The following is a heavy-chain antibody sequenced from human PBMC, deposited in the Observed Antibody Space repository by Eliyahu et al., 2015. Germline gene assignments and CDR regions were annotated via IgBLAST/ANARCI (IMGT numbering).Heavy chain of an antibody. CDR2: IYYSGST. J-gene: IGHJ3*02. CDR1: XGXIXSXSYY. V-gene: IGHV4-39*01. Sequence: QLQLQESGPGLVKPSETXSLTCXVXXGXIXSXSYYWGWIRQPPGKGLEWIGSIYYSGSTYYNPSLKSRVTISVDTSKNQFSLKLSSVTAADTAVYYCASPSKDAFDIWGQGTMVTVSS. CDR3: ASPSKDAFDI.